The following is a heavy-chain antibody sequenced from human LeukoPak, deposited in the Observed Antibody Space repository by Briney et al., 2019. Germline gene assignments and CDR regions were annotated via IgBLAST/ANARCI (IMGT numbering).Heavy chain of an antibody. Sequence: AETLSLTCTVAGGYIGSYYWSWVRQPAGKGLEWLGRIHTRENNDYNPSLKSRVTMSVDMSTSQFSLRLTSVTAADTAVYYCAREGDYGDYSKSFYYMDVWGKGTTVTVSS. CDR3: AREGDYGDYSKSFYYMDV. CDR1: GGYIGSYY. V-gene: IGHV4-4*07. D-gene: IGHD4-17*01. J-gene: IGHJ6*03. CDR2: IHTRENN.